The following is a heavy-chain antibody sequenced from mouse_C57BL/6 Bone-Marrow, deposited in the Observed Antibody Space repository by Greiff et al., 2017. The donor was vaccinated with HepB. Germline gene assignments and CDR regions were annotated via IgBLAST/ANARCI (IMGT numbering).Heavy chain of an antibody. D-gene: IGHD1-1*01. CDR2: IYPRSGNT. CDR1: GYTFTSYG. V-gene: IGHV1-81*01. J-gene: IGHJ1*03. Sequence: VQLQQSGAELARPGASVKLSCKASGYTFTSYGISWVKQRTGQGLEWIGAIYPRSGNTYYNEKFKGKATLTADKSSSTAYMELRSLTSEDSAVYFCARTVVATHWYFDVWGTGTTVTVSS. CDR3: ARTVVATHWYFDV.